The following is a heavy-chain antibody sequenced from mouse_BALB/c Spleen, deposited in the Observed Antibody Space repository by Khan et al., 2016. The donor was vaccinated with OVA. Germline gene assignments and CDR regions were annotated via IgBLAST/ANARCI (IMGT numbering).Heavy chain of an antibody. J-gene: IGHJ4*01. CDR3: GRDGSRYNYAMDY. D-gene: IGHD1-1*01. V-gene: IGHV3-2*02. CDR1: GYSITSDYA. Sequence: EVKLLESGPGLVNPSQSLSLTCTVTGYSITSDYAWNWIRQFPGNKLEWMGYINYSGSTNYNPALKSRISITRDTSKNQFFLQLNSVTTEDTATYYLGRDGSRYNYAMDYWGQGTSVTVSS. CDR2: INYSGST.